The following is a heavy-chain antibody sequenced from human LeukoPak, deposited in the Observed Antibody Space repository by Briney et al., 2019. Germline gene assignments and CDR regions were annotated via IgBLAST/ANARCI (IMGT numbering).Heavy chain of an antibody. CDR2: MNPNSGNT. Sequence: ASVKVSCKASGYTFTSYDINWVRQATGQGLEWTGWMNPNSGNTGYAQKFQGRVTMTRNTSISTAYMELSSLRSEDTAVYYCARDVGYCSSTSCQREFDYWGQGTLVTVSS. J-gene: IGHJ4*02. CDR1: GYTFTSYD. D-gene: IGHD2-2*01. CDR3: ARDVGYCSSTSCQREFDY. V-gene: IGHV1-8*01.